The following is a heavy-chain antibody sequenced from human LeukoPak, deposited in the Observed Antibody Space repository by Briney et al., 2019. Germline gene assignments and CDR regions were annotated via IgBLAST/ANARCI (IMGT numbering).Heavy chain of an antibody. CDR1: GFTFSSYA. D-gene: IGHD4-17*01. Sequence: PGGSLRLSCAASGFTFSSYAMSWVRQAPGKGLEWVSVISGSGGNTYYADSVKGRFTISRDNSKNTLYLQLNSLRAEDTAVYYCAKDLYGDYDFDCRGQGTLVTVSS. V-gene: IGHV3-23*01. J-gene: IGHJ4*02. CDR3: AKDLYGDYDFDC. CDR2: ISGSGGNT.